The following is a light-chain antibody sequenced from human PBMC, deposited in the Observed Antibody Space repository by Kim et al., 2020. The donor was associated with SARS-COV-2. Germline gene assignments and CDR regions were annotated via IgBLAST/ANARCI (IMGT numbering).Light chain of an antibody. Sequence: ASVGDRVTITCRASQGISNYLAWYQQKPGKVPKLLIDAASALRSGVPSRFSGSGSGTDFTLTITSLQPEDVAVYYCQQCKGAPWTFGHGTKVDIK. CDR1: QGISNY. CDR3: QQCKGAPWT. CDR2: AAS. J-gene: IGKJ1*01. V-gene: IGKV1-27*01.